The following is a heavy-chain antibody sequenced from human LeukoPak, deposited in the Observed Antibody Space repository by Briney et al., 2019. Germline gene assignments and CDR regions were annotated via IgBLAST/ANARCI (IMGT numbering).Heavy chain of an antibody. D-gene: IGHD1-14*01. Sequence: PGGSLRLSCVASEFTFSNYWIHRVRQPPGKGLVWVSRIRYDGIVTNYADSVEGRFTISRDNAKNTVHLQMNSLRDDDTAVYYCARANPADFNLWGRGTLVTVSS. CDR1: EFTFSNYW. V-gene: IGHV3-74*01. J-gene: IGHJ2*01. CDR2: IRYDGIVT. CDR3: ARANPADFNL.